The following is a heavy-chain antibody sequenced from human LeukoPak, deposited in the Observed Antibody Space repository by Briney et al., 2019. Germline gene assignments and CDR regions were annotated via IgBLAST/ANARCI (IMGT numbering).Heavy chain of an antibody. CDR3: ARVRGLRPGFDY. CDR2: INHSGST. J-gene: IGHJ4*02. Sequence: SETLSLTCAVYGGSFSGYYWSWIRQPPGKGLEWIGEINHSGSTNYNPSLKSRVTISVDTSKNQFSLKLSSVTAADTAVYYCARVRGLRPGFDYWGQGTLVTVSS. V-gene: IGHV4-34*01. CDR1: GGSFSGYY.